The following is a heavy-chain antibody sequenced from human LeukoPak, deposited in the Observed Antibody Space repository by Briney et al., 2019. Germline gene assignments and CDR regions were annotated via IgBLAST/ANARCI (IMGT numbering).Heavy chain of an antibody. D-gene: IGHD3-22*01. CDR2: INHSGST. CDR1: GGSFSGYY. CDR3: ARSPYGYYGEVYYYGMDV. V-gene: IGHV4-34*01. Sequence: SETLSLTCAVYGGSFSGYYWSWIRQPPGKGLEWIGEINHSGSTNYNPSLKSRVTISVDTSKNQFSLKLSSVTAADTAVYYCARSPYGYYGEVYYYGMDVWGQGTTVTVSS. J-gene: IGHJ6*02.